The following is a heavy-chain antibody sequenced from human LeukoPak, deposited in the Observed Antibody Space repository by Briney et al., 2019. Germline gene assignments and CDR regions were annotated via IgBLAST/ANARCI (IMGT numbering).Heavy chain of an antibody. V-gene: IGHV3-15*01. D-gene: IGHD2/OR15-2a*01. CDR2: IKSKGDGGTT. CDR3: TTYNSRDAFDI. CDR1: GFTFGDYA. Sequence: PGRSLRLSCTASGFTFGDYAMSWFRQAPGKGLEWVGRIKSKGDGGTTDHAAPVKGRFYISRDDSKNTLNLQMNGLKTEDTAVYYCTTYNSRDAFDIWGQGTMVTVSS. J-gene: IGHJ3*02.